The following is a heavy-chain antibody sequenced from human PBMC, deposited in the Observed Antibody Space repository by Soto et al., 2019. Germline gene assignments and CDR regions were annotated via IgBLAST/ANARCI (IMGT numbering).Heavy chain of an antibody. CDR2: ISSTTNYI. V-gene: IGHV3-21*06. J-gene: IGHJ4*02. Sequence: GGSLRLSCAASGFTFTRYSMNWVRQAPGKGLEWVSSISSTTNYIYYGDSMKGRFTISRDNAKNSLYLEMNSLRAEDTAVYYCARESEDLTSNFVYWGQGTLVTVSS. CDR3: ARESEDLTSNFVY. CDR1: GFTFTRYS.